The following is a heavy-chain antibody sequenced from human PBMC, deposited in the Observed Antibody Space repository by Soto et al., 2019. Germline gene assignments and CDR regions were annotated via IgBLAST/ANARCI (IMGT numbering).Heavy chain of an antibody. CDR2: ISSTTNYI. V-gene: IGHV3-21*06. J-gene: IGHJ4*02. Sequence: GGSLRLSCAASGFTFTRYSMNWVRQAPGKGLEWVSSISSTTNYIYYGDSMKGRFTISRDNAKNSLYLEMNSLRAEDTAVYYCARESEDLTSNFVYWGQGTLVTVSS. CDR3: ARESEDLTSNFVY. CDR1: GFTFTRYS.